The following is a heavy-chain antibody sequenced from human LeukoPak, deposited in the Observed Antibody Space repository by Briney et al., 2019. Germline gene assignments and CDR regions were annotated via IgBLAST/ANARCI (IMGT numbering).Heavy chain of an antibody. CDR3: ATPPPGYSSPLDV. CDR2: ISGSGGDT. V-gene: IGHV3-23*01. Sequence: GGSLRLSCAASGFTFSSYAMLWVRQAPGKGLEWVASISGSGGDTYYADSVKGRITISRDNSKNTLYLQMNTLEAEDTAVYYCATPPPGYSSPLDVWGQGTRVSV. CDR1: GFTFSSYA. D-gene: IGHD6-13*01. J-gene: IGHJ6*01.